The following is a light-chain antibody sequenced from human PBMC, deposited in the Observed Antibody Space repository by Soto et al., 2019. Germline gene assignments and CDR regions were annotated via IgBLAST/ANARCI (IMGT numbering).Light chain of an antibody. J-gene: IGLJ1*01. V-gene: IGLV1-40*01. CDR2: GNS. CDR3: QSYYSSVSGSVV. Sequence: QSVLTQPPSVSGAPGQRVTISCTGSSSNIGAGYDVHWYQQLPGTAPKLLIYGNSNRPSGVPDRFSGSKSGTSASLAITGLQAEDEADYYCQSYYSSVSGSVVFGTGTKLTVL. CDR1: SSNIGAGYD.